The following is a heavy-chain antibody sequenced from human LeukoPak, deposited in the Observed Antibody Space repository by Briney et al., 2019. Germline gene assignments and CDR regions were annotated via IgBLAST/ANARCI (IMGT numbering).Heavy chain of an antibody. CDR2: IYHSGST. D-gene: IGHD3-22*01. CDR3: ARMYYYDSSRSYSWAGRSFDY. CDR1: GYSISSGYY. V-gene: IGHV4-38-2*02. J-gene: IGHJ4*02. Sequence: SETLSLTCTVSGYSISSGYYWGWIRQPPGKGLEWIGSIYHSGSTYYNPSLKSRVTISVDTSKNQFSLKLSSVTVADTAVYYCARMYYYDSSRSYSWAGRSFDYWGQGTLVTVSS.